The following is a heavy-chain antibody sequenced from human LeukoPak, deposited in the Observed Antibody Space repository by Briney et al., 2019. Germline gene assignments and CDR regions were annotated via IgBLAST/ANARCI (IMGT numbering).Heavy chain of an antibody. V-gene: IGHV1-8*02. Sequence: ASVKVSCKASGYTFTGYYMHWVRQAPGQGLEWMGWINPNSGNTGYAQKFQGRVTMTRNTSISTAYMELSSLRSEDTAVYYCARAGWLQYYYFDYWGQGTLVTVSS. CDR3: ARAGWLQYYYFDY. J-gene: IGHJ4*02. CDR2: INPNSGNT. CDR1: GYTFTGYY. D-gene: IGHD5-24*01.